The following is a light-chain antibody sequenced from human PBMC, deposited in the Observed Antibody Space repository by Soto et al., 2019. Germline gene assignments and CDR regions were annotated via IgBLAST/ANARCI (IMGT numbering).Light chain of an antibody. V-gene: IGLV2-14*01. CDR3: SSYPSSSTLV. CDR2: DVN. J-gene: IGLJ3*02. Sequence: QSVLTQPASVSGSPGQSITISCTGTSSDVGGYDYVSWYQQHPGKAPKVMIYDVNNRPPGVSNRFSGSKSGNTASLTISGLQAEDEAEYYCSSYPSSSTLVFGGGTKLTVL. CDR1: SSDVGGYDY.